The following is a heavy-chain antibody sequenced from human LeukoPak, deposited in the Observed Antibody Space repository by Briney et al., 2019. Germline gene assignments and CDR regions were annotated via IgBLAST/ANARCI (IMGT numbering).Heavy chain of an antibody. V-gene: IGHV3-23*01. Sequence: GGSLRLSCATSGFTFSSYGMTWVRQAPGKGLEWVSSISGSGDNTCYADSVKGRFTFSRDNSKDTLYLQMNSLRAEDTAVYYCARGGYYGSGTYYSPTSPHWGQGTLVTVSS. D-gene: IGHD3-10*01. CDR1: GFTFSSYG. J-gene: IGHJ4*02. CDR3: ARGGYYGSGTYYSPTSPH. CDR2: ISGSGDNT.